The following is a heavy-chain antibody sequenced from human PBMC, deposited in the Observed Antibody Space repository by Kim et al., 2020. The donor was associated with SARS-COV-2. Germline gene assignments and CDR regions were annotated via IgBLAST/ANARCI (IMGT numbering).Heavy chain of an antibody. V-gene: IGHV4-4*09. Sequence: SLKSRVTISVDTSKNQFSLKLSSVTAADTAVYYCAATYYYDSSGYSPLDYWGQGTLVTVSS. J-gene: IGHJ4*02. CDR3: AATYYYDSSGYSPLDY. D-gene: IGHD3-22*01.